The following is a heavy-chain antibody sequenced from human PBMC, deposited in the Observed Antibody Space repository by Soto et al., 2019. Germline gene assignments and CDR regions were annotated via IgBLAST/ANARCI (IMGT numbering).Heavy chain of an antibody. CDR2: INAGGGDT. V-gene: IGHV1-3*01. Sequence: QVQLVQSGAEVKKPGASVKVSCKTSGYTFTTYAMHWVRQAPGQRLEWMGWINAGGGDTKYSQRFQGRVTISRDTSASTVYMELSSLTPEDTAVYYCARGRVVRGVTTSFPHDFWCQGTLVTVSS. CDR1: GYTFTTYA. CDR3: ARGRVVRGVTTSFPHDF. D-gene: IGHD3-10*01. J-gene: IGHJ4*02.